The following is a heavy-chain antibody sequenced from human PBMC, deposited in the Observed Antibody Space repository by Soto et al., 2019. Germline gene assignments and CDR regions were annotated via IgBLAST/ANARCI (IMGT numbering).Heavy chain of an antibody. J-gene: IGHJ2*01. CDR3: ARGGSLYWYFDL. CDR1: GYTFTNYA. D-gene: IGHD1-26*01. CDR2: INAGNGNT. Sequence: ASVKVSCKASGYTFTNYAMHWVRQAPGQRLEWMGWINAGNGNTKYSQKFQGRVTITRDTSASAAYVELSSLRSEDTAVYYCARGGSLYWYFDLWGRGTLVTVSS. V-gene: IGHV1-3*01.